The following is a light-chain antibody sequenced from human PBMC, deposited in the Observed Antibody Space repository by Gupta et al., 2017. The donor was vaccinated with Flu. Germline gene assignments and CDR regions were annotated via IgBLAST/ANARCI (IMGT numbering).Light chain of an antibody. CDR3: QVWDSSSNHYV. CDR2: DNT. Sequence: SYVLPPPHPPSVASGQPARITCGGNNIVTKNVHWYQQKPGQAPVLVVYDNTDRPSGVPERFSGSKSGNTATLTISRVEAGDEAAYSCQVWDSSSNHYVFGTGTKVTVL. CDR1: NIVTKN. V-gene: IGLV3-21*02. J-gene: IGLJ1*01.